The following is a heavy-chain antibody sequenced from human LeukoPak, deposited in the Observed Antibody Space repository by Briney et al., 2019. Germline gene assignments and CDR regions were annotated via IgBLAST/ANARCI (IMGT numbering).Heavy chain of an antibody. J-gene: IGHJ4*02. Sequence: GGSLRLSCAASGFTFSSYEMNRGRQAPGKGLEYGSAISSNGGSTYYANSVKGRFTISRDNSKNRLYLQMNSLRAEDTAVYYCASYSSLDYWGQGTLVTVSS. V-gene: IGHV3-64*01. CDR2: ISSNGGST. CDR1: GFTFSSYE. D-gene: IGHD6-19*01. CDR3: ASYSSLDY.